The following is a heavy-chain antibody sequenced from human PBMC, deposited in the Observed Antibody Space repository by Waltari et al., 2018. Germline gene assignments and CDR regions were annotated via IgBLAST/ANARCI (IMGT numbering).Heavy chain of an antibody. J-gene: IGHJ4*02. D-gene: IGHD1-26*01. CDR2: IYTSGST. CDR3: ARVGSGSKWLDFDY. CDR1: GCSISSGSYY. Sequence: QVQLQESGPGLVKPSPTLPLTCTVSGCSISSGSYYWSCIRPPAGKGLEWIGYIYTSGSTNYNPSLKSRVTISVDTSKNQFSLKLSSVTAADTAVYYCARVGSGSKWLDFDYWGQGTLVTVSS. V-gene: IGHV4-61*09.